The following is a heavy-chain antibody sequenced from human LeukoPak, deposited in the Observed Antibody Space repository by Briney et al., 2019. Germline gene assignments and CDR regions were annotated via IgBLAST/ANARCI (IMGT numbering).Heavy chain of an antibody. Sequence: PGGSLRLSCAASGFTFSSYAMSWVRQAPGKGLEWVSGVSVSGDSTYYADSVKGRFTISRDNSKNMLYLQMNSLRAEDTAVYYCAKEPTIVARPSFDYWGQGTLVTVSS. CDR3: AKEPTIVARPSFDY. CDR2: VSVSGDST. J-gene: IGHJ4*02. CDR1: GFTFSSYA. D-gene: IGHD5-12*01. V-gene: IGHV3-23*01.